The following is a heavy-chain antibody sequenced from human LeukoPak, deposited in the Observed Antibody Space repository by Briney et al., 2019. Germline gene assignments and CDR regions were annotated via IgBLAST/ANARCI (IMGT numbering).Heavy chain of an antibody. Sequence: GGSLRLFCAASGFTFSSYAMHWVRQAPGKGLEWVAVISYDGSNKYYADSVKGRFTISRDNSKNTLYLQMNSLRAGDTAVFYCAKSSGASTFRAAFDIWGQGTMVTVSS. D-gene: IGHD1-26*01. CDR1: GFTFSSYA. V-gene: IGHV3-30*04. J-gene: IGHJ3*02. CDR2: ISYDGSNK. CDR3: AKSSGASTFRAAFDI.